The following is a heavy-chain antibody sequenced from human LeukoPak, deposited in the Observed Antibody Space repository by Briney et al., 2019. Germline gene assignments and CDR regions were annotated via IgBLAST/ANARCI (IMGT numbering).Heavy chain of an antibody. Sequence: PGGSLRLSCAASGFTFNNYAMGWVRQPPGKGLEWLSAIDGGGDATKYADSVKGRFTISRDNSKNTLSLQMNSLRAEDTAVYFCAKSRSGSANWALQIFDNWGQGTLVTVSS. J-gene: IGHJ4*02. CDR1: GFTFNNYA. CDR3: AKSRSGSANWALQIFDN. CDR2: IDGGGDAT. D-gene: IGHD1-1*01. V-gene: IGHV3-23*01.